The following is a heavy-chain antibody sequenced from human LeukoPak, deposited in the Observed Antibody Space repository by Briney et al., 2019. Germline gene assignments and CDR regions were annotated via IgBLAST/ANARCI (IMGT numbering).Heavy chain of an antibody. CDR2: IYYSGSA. V-gene: IGHV4-31*03. CDR1: GGPISSGGYY. CDR3: ARDWNYKAGTGGFDY. Sequence: PSQTLSLTCTVSGGPISSGGYYWSWIRQHPGKGLEWIGYIYYSGSAYYNPSLKSRLTLSVDTSKNQFSLRLSSVTAADTAVYYCARDWNYKAGTGGFDYWGRGTLVTVSS. J-gene: IGHJ4*02. D-gene: IGHD6-19*01.